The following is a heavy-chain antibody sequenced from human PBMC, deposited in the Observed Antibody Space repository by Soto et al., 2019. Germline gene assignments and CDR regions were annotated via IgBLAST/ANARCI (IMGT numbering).Heavy chain of an antibody. V-gene: IGHV3-23*01. D-gene: IGHD6-13*01. CDR2: LSDSGGSI. CDR3: AKVSSSWYAGFFDL. CDR1: GFTFSRHA. J-gene: IGHJ4*02. Sequence: EVQLLESGGGLVQPGGSLRLSCTASGFTFSRHAMTWVRQAPGKGLEWVSGLSDSGGSIYYADSVKGRFTISRDNSMNTLYLQMNTRRAEDTAIYYGAKVSSSWYAGFFDLWGQGTLVTVSS.